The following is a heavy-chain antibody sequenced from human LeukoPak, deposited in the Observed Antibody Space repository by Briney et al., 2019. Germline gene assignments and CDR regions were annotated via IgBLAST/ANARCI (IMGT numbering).Heavy chain of an antibody. CDR2: ISSSGSTI. CDR1: GFTFSDYY. CDR3: ARDQSSTLWFGELLPSYGGFDP. V-gene: IGHV3-11*01. Sequence: GGSLRLSCAASGFTFSDYYMSWIRQAPGKGLEWVSYISSSGSTIYYADSVKGRFTISRDNAKNSLYLQMNSLRAEDTAVYYCARDQSSTLWFGELLPSYGGFDPWGQGTLVTVSS. D-gene: IGHD3-10*01. J-gene: IGHJ5*02.